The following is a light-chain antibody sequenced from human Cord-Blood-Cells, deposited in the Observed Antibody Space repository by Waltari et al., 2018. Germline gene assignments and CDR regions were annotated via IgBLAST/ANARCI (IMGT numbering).Light chain of an antibody. V-gene: IGKV2-28*01. CDR3: MQALQTPPWT. CDR2: LGS. J-gene: IGKJ1*01. CDR1: QSLLHSNGYNY. Sequence: DIVMTQSPLSLPVTPGEPASISCGSSQSLLHSNGYNYLDWYLQKPGQSPQLLIYLGSNRASRVPDRFSGSGSGTDFTLKISRVEAEDVGVYYCMQALQTPPWTFGQGTKVEIK.